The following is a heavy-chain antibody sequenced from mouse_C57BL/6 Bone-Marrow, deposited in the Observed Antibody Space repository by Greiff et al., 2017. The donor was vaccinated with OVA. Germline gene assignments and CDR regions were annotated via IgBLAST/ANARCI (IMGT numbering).Heavy chain of an antibody. Sequence: QVTLKVCGPGILQPSQTLSLTCSFSGFSLSTFGMGVGWIRQPSGQGLEWLVHSWWDDDKYYNPALKSGLTISKDTSKNQVFLKSTNVDTANTATYSWARIYYGNYEGAMDYWGQGTSVTVSS. J-gene: IGHJ4*01. V-gene: IGHV8-8*01. CDR3: ARIYYGNYEGAMDY. CDR1: GFSLSTFGMG. CDR2: SWWDDDK. D-gene: IGHD2-1*01.